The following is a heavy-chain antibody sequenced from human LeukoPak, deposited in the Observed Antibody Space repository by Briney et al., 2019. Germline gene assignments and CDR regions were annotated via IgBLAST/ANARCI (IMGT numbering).Heavy chain of an antibody. CDR3: ARGTRWEPLDY. CDR1: GFTFSSYS. J-gene: IGHJ4*02. Sequence: GGSLRLSCAASGFTFSSYSMNWVRQAPGKGLEWVSYIRSSGDIVDYADSLKGRFTISRDNAKSSLYLQMNSLRAEDTAIYYCARGTRWEPLDYWGQGTLVTVSS. V-gene: IGHV3-48*01. D-gene: IGHD1-26*01. CDR2: IRSSGDIV.